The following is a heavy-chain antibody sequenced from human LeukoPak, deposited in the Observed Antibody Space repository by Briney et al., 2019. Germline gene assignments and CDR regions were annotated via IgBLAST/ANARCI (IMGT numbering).Heavy chain of an antibody. CDR1: GYTFTSYA. Sequence: ASVKVSCKASGYTFTSYAISWVRQAPGQGLEWMGGIIPIFGTANYAQKFQGRVTITADESTSTAYMELSSLRSEDTAVYYCAKPVWDSSGYYLNWFDPWGQGTLVTVSS. CDR2: IIPIFGTA. V-gene: IGHV1-69*13. J-gene: IGHJ5*02. CDR3: AKPVWDSSGYYLNWFDP. D-gene: IGHD3-22*01.